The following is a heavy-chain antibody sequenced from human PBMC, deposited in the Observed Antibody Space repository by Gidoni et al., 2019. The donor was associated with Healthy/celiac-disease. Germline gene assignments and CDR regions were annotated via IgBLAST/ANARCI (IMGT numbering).Heavy chain of an antibody. CDR2: IWYDGSKK. Sequence: QVQLVESGGGVVQPGRSRRLSCAASGFTFSSYGMHWVRQAPGKGLEWVAVIWYDGSKKFCADSVKGRFTISRDNSKNTLYLQMNSLRAVDTAVYYCARAQEGWFDPWGQGTLVTVSS. CDR1: GFTFSSYG. J-gene: IGHJ5*02. V-gene: IGHV3-33*01. CDR3: ARAQEGWFDP.